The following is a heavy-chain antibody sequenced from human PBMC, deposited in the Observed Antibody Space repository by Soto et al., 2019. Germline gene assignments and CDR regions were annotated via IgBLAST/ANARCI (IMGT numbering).Heavy chain of an antibody. D-gene: IGHD3-3*01. Sequence: SETLSLTCTVSGGSISGHYWTWIRQPPGKGLEWIGCIDNSGSTNYNPSLKSRITMSADTSRNQFSLKLNSVTAADTAVYYCARGGQDFWSGPFDYWGQGALVTVSS. J-gene: IGHJ4*02. V-gene: IGHV4-59*11. CDR3: ARGGQDFWSGPFDY. CDR2: IDNSGST. CDR1: GGSISGHY.